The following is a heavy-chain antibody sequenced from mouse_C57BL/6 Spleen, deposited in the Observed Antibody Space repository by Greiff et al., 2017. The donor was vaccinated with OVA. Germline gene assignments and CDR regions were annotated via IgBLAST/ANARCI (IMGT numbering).Heavy chain of an antibody. J-gene: IGHJ1*03. D-gene: IGHD1-1*01. Sequence: EVKLQQSGPELVKPGASVKISCKASGYSFTDYNMNWVKQSNGKSLEWIGVINPNYGTTSYNQKFKGKATSTVDQSSSTAYMQLNSLTSEDSAVYYCARDITTVVDWYFDVWGTGTTVTVSS. CDR2: INPNYGTT. CDR3: ARDITTVVDWYFDV. V-gene: IGHV1-39*01. CDR1: GYSFTDYN.